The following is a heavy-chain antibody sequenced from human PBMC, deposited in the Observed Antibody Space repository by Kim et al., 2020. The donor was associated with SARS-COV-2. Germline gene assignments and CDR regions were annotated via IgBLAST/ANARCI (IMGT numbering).Heavy chain of an antibody. J-gene: IGHJ4*01. Sequence: GGSLRLSCVASGFTFDTYAMSWVRQAPGKGLEWVSGISGCTLNKVYADSVRGRFTISRDNSKNTLYLQMNSLRDEDTALYYCAKMDRMVGYNY. D-gene: IGHD2-8*01. CDR2: ISGCTLNK. V-gene: IGHV3-23*01. CDR1: GFTFDTYA. CDR3: AKMDRMVGYNY.